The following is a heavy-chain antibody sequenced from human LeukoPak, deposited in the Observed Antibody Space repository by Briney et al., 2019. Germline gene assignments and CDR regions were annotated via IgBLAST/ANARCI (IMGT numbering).Heavy chain of an antibody. D-gene: IGHD6-13*01. CDR3: ARYSSSWYYYYYMDV. J-gene: IGHJ6*03. CDR2: INPNSGGT. V-gene: IGHV1-2*02. Sequence: ASVKVSCKASGYTFTGYYMHWVRQAPGQGLEWMGWINPNSGGTNYAQKFQGRVTMTRDTSISTAYMELSRLRSDDTAVYYCARYSSSWYYYYYMDVWGKGTTVTISS. CDR1: GYTFTGYY.